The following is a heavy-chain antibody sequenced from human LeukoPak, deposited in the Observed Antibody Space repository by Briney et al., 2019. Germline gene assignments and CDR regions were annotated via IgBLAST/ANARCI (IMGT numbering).Heavy chain of an antibody. CDR1: GFTFSSYS. J-gene: IGHJ4*02. CDR2: ISSSSSYI. CDR3: TKDRDNSGWYRPLLAH. D-gene: IGHD6-13*01. V-gene: IGHV3-21*04. Sequence: GGSLRLSCAASGFTFSSYSMNWVRQAPGKGLEWVSSISSSSSYIYYADSVKGRFTISRDNAKNSLYLQMNSLRAEDTALYYCTKDRDNSGWYRPLLAHWGQGTLVTVSS.